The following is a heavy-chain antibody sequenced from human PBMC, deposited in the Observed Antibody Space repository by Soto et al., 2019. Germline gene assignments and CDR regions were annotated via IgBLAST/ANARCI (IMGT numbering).Heavy chain of an antibody. D-gene: IGHD5-18*01. J-gene: IGHJ5*02. CDR1: GYSFTSYW. V-gene: IGHV5-51*01. CDR2: IYPGDSDT. Sequence: GESLKISCKGSGYSFTSYWIGWVRQMPGKGLEWMGIIYPGDSDTRYSPSFQGQVTISADKSISTAYLQWRSLKASDTAMYYCARWTVDTAMVILSSWFEPWGQGTLVTVSS. CDR3: ARWTVDTAMVILSSWFEP.